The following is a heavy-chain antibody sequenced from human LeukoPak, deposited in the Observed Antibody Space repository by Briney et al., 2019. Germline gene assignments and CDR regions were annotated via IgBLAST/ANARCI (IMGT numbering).Heavy chain of an antibody. CDR2: ISGSAGST. J-gene: IGHJ4*02. V-gene: IGHV3-23*01. D-gene: IGHD1-26*01. CDR1: GFTFNSYA. CDR3: AKRPRIVGEDYFDY. Sequence: GGSLRLSCAASGFTFNSYAMSWVRQAPGKGLEWVSAISGSAGSTYYADSVKGRFTISRDNSKNTLYLQVNSLSAEDTAVYYCAKRPRIVGEDYFDYWGQGTLVTVSS.